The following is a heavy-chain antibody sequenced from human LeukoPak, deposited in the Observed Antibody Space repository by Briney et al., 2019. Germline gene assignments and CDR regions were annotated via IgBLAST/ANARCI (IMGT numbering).Heavy chain of an antibody. CDR1: GYTFTGYY. D-gene: IGHD3-22*01. Sequence: ASVKVSCKASGYTFTGYYMHWVRQAPGQGLEWMGWINPNSGGTNYAQKFQGRVTMTRDTSISTAYMELSRLRSDDTAVYYCAIARVTMIVVVTLRYWGQGTLVTVSS. CDR3: AIARVTMIVVVTLRY. CDR2: INPNSGGT. V-gene: IGHV1-2*02. J-gene: IGHJ4*02.